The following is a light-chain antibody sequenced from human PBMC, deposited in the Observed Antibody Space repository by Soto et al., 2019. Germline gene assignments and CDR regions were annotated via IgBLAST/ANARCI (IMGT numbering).Light chain of an antibody. CDR3: QQYGNSPLT. J-gene: IGKJ4*01. Sequence: VMTQSPAILSVSPGERATLSCRASQSISSNLAWYQQKPGQAPRLLMFRASTRATGFPARFSGSGSGTEFNLTISSLQSEDFAVYYCQQYGNSPLTFGGGTKVDIK. CDR1: QSISSN. CDR2: RAS. V-gene: IGKV3-15*01.